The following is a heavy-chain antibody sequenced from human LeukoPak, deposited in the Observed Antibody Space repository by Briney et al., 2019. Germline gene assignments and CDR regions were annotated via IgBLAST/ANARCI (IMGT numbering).Heavy chain of an antibody. CDR3: ARGDGKASSSSRNWFDP. Sequence: SETLSLTCTVSGGSISSYYWSWIRQPPGKGLEWIGEINHSGSTNYNPSLKSRVTISVDTSKNQFSLKLSSVTAADTAVYYCARGDGKASSSSRNWFDPWGQGTLVTVSS. J-gene: IGHJ5*02. CDR2: INHSGST. CDR1: GGSISSYY. D-gene: IGHD6-6*01. V-gene: IGHV4-34*01.